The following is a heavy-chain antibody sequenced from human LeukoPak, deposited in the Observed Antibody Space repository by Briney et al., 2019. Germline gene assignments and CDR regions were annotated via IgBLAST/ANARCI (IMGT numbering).Heavy chain of an antibody. D-gene: IGHD3-22*01. V-gene: IGHV4-4*07. CDR1: GGSISSYY. Sequence: SETLSLTCTVSGGSISSYYWSWIRQPAGKGLEWIGRIYTSVSTNYNPSLKSRVTMSVDTSKNQFSLKLSSVTAADTAVYYCASNYYDSSGYYYHFWFDPWGQGTLVTVSS. J-gene: IGHJ5*02. CDR3: ASNYYDSSGYYYHFWFDP. CDR2: IYTSVST.